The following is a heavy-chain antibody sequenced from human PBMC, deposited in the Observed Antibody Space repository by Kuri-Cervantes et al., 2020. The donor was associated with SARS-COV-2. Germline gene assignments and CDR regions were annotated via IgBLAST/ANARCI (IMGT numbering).Heavy chain of an antibody. V-gene: IGHV3-9*01. CDR1: GFTFDDYA. Sequence: SLKISCAASGFTFDDYAMHWVRQAPGKGLEWVSGISWNSNNKDYLDSVKGRFTISRDNSKNTLYLQMNSLRAEDTAAYYCAKGYYYDSGDYYTSYPNMDVWGKGTTVTVSS. D-gene: IGHD3-22*01. CDR3: AKGYYYDSGDYYTSYPNMDV. J-gene: IGHJ6*03. CDR2: ISWNSNNK.